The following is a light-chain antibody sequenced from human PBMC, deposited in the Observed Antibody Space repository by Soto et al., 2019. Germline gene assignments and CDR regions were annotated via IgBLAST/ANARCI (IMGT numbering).Light chain of an antibody. V-gene: IGKV3-20*01. Sequence: EIVLTQSPGTLSLSPGERATLSCRASQSVSSSYLAWYQQKPGQARRLLIYGASSRATGIPDRFSGSGSGTDCTLTISRLEPEDFAVYYCQQYGSSPLTFGGGTKVDIK. CDR2: GAS. J-gene: IGKJ4*01. CDR1: QSVSSSY. CDR3: QQYGSSPLT.